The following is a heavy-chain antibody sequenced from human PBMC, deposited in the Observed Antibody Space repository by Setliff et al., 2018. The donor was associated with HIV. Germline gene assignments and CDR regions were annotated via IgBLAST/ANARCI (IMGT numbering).Heavy chain of an antibody. J-gene: IGHJ4*02. CDR3: ARGFDYAQRPPLYYFDY. CDR2: IYYSGNP. CDR1: GGSISTSNW. D-gene: IGHD2-2*01. V-gene: IGHV4-28*03. Sequence: PSETLSLTCTVSGGSISTSNWWGWIRQTPGKGLEWIGYIYYSGNPFYNPSLRSRVTISLDTSKNQFSLKLSSVTAADTAVYYCARGFDYAQRPPLYYFDYWGQGTLVTVSS.